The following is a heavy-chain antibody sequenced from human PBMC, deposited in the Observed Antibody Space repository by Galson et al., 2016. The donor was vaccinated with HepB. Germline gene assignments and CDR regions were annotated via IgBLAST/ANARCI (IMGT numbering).Heavy chain of an antibody. Sequence: SLRLSCAASGFTFRSITMHWVRQATGRGLEWLAAISPDGSEGYYADSVKGRFTISRDNFKNTLYLQMNSLRSEDAAIYYCAKDNAAWLVDYWGQGSLVTVSS. CDR1: GFTFRSIT. J-gene: IGHJ4*02. CDR2: ISPDGSEG. CDR3: AKDNAAWLVDY. V-gene: IGHV3-30*04. D-gene: IGHD6-19*01.